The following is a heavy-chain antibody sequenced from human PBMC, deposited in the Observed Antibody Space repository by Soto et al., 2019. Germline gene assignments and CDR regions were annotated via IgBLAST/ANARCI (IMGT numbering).Heavy chain of an antibody. CDR1: GFTVSSIY. J-gene: IGHJ3*02. V-gene: IGHV3-66*04. CDR2: IYSGGST. CDR3: ARPPCSGGSCYGIVDDAFDI. Sequence: GGSLRLSCAAFGFTVSSIYMSWVRQAPGKGLEWVSVIYSGGSTYYADSVKGRFTISRDNSKNTLYLQMNSLRAEDTAVYYCARPPCSGGSCYGIVDDAFDIWGQGTMVTVSS. D-gene: IGHD2-15*01.